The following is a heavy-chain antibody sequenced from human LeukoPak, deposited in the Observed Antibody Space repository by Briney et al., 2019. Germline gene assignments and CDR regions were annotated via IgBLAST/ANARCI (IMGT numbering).Heavy chain of an antibody. J-gene: IGHJ5*02. CDR3: AKTLSIMITFGGALWFDP. Sequence: PGGSLRPSCAASGFTFSSYAMSWVRQAPGKGLEWVSAISGSGGSTYYADSVKGRFTISRDNSKNTLYLQMNSLRAEDTAVYYCAKTLSIMITFGGALWFDPWGQGTLVTVSS. CDR1: GFTFSSYA. V-gene: IGHV3-23*01. CDR2: ISGSGGST. D-gene: IGHD3-16*01.